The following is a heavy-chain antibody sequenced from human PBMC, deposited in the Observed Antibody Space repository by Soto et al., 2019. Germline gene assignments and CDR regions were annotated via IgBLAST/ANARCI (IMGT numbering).Heavy chain of an antibody. J-gene: IGHJ4*02. D-gene: IGHD6-19*01. CDR2: VSYDEVNK. CDR1: GFTFSNSG. Sequence: GGSLRLSCVGSGFTFSNSGIHWVRQAPGKGLEWLAVVSYDEVNKFYADSVRGRFTISRDNSKDTVYLQINSLRRDDTAMYFCAKVMTEYSGVAIDHWGQGTLVTVSS. V-gene: IGHV3-30*18. CDR3: AKVMTEYSGVAIDH.